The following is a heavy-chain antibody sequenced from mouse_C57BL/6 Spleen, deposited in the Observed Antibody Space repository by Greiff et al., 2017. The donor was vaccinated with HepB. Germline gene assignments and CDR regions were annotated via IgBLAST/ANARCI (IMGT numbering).Heavy chain of an antibody. Sequence: EVQLQESGGGLVQPGGSMKLSCVASGFTFSNYWMNWVRQSPEKGLEWVAQIRLKSDNYATHYAESVKGRFTISRDDSKSSVYLQMNNLRAEDTGNYYRTALLPSWYFDGWGTGTTVTVSS. CDR3: TALLPSWYFDG. CDR1: GFTFSNYW. D-gene: IGHD2-12*01. V-gene: IGHV6-3*01. J-gene: IGHJ1*03. CDR2: IRLKSDNYAT.